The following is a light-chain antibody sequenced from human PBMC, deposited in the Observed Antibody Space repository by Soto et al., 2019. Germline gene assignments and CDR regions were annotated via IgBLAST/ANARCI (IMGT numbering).Light chain of an antibody. Sequence: QSVLTQPPSVSGAPGQRVTISCTGSSSSIGAGFDVHWYQQLPGTAPKLLIYGNNNRPSGVPDRFSGSKSGTSASLAITGLQAEDEADYYCQSYDSSLSIVVFGGGTKVTVL. J-gene: IGLJ2*01. CDR1: SSSIGAGFD. V-gene: IGLV1-40*01. CDR3: QSYDSSLSIVV. CDR2: GNN.